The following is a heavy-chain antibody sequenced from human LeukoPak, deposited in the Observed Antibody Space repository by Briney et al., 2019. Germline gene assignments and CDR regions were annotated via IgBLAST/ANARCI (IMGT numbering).Heavy chain of an antibody. CDR2: IWDDGSNK. Sequence: PGGSLRLSCAASGFIFSTYGMHWVRQAPGKGLEWVAVIWDDGSNKNYADSVKGRVTTSRDNSQNTLHLQMNSLRAEDTAIYYCARDGGRYSFDYWGQGTLVTVSS. CDR3: ARDGGRYSFDY. CDR1: GFIFSTYG. D-gene: IGHD3-16*01. V-gene: IGHV3-33*01. J-gene: IGHJ4*02.